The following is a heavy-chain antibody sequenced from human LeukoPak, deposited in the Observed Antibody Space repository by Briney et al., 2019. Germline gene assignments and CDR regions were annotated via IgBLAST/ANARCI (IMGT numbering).Heavy chain of an antibody. CDR1: GGSISSSSYS. Sequence: SETLSLTCTVSGGSISSSSYSWGWIRQPPGKGLEWIGSIYYSGSTYYNPSLKSRVTISVDTSKNQFFLKLSSVTAADTAVYYCARDGPDYDFWSGYFTEWGQGTLVTVSS. D-gene: IGHD3-3*01. J-gene: IGHJ4*02. CDR3: ARDGPDYDFWSGYFTE. CDR2: IYYSGST. V-gene: IGHV4-39*02.